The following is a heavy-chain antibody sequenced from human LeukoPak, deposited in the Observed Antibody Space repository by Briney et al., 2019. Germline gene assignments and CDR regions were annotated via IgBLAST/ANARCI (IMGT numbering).Heavy chain of an antibody. D-gene: IGHD2-21*01. CDR3: AKDFRIGYSAHFDY. Sequence: GGSLRLSCVGSGFTFRSHAMSWVRQAPEKGLEFVSGIYENGSTTYYADSVKGRFSISRDNSKNTLYLQMDSLRGEDTAVYYCAKDFRIGYSAHFDYWGQGALATVSS. V-gene: IGHV3-23*01. CDR1: GFTFRSHA. CDR2: IYENGSTT. J-gene: IGHJ4*02.